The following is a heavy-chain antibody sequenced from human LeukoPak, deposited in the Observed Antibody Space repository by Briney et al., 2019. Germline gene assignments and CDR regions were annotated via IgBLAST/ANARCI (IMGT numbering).Heavy chain of an antibody. Sequence: SETLSLTCTVSGGSISSGDYYWSWIRQPPGKGLEWIGYIYYSGSTYYNPSLKSRVTISVDTSKNQFSLKLSSVTAADTAVYYCARVGHCSSTSCYDCWGQGTLVTVSS. J-gene: IGHJ4*02. CDR3: ARVGHCSSTSCYDC. D-gene: IGHD2-2*01. CDR1: GGSISSGDYY. CDR2: IYYSGST. V-gene: IGHV4-30-4*08.